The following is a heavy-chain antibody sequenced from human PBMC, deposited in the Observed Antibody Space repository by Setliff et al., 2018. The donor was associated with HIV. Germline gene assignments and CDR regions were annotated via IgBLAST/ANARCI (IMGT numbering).Heavy chain of an antibody. J-gene: IGHJ5*02. V-gene: IGHV4-4*07. CDR1: GGAMNNNY. D-gene: IGHD7-27*01. Sequence: SETLSLTCTVSGGAMNNNYWSWIRQPAGKGLEWIGRIYIRGTNYNPSLKSRVTMSGDTSKNQFFLNLTSVTAADTAVYYCARARLLGGFLSWGRGALVTVSS. CDR2: IYIRGT. CDR3: ARARLLGGFLS.